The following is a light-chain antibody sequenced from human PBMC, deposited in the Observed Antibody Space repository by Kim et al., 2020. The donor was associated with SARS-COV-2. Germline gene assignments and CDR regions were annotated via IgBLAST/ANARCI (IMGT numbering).Light chain of an antibody. V-gene: IGLV3-1*01. J-gene: IGLJ3*02. CDR3: QAWDSSTGV. CDR2: QDS. Sequence: SYELTQPPSVSVSPGQTASITCSGDKLGDKYACWYQQKPGQSPVLVIYQDSKRPSGIPERFSGSNSGNTATLTISGTQPMDEADYYCQAWDSSTGVFGGGTQLTV. CDR1: KLGDKY.